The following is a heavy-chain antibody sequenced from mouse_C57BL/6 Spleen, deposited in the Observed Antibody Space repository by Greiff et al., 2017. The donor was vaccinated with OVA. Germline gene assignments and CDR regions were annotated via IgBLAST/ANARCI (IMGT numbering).Heavy chain of an antibody. CDR1: GYTFTSYW. J-gene: IGHJ2*01. D-gene: IGHD1-1*01. V-gene: IGHV1-53*01. CDR3: ASERAYYYGSNNY. Sequence: QVQLKQPGTELVKPGASVKLSCKASGYTFTSYWMHWVKQRPGQGLEWIGNINPSNGGTNYNEKFKSKATLTVDKSSSTAYMQLSSLTSEDSAVYYCASERAYYYGSNNYWGQGTTLTVSS. CDR2: INPSNGGT.